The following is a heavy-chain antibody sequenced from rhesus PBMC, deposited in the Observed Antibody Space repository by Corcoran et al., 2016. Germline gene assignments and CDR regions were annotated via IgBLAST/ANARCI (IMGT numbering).Heavy chain of an antibody. CDR2: ISGSGGST. D-gene: IGHD3-16*01. Sequence: QLQLQESGPGLVKPSETLSLTCAVSGGSISSNYWSWIRQPPGKGLEWIGRISGSGGSTDYNPSLKSRVTISTATSKNRFSLKLSSVTAADTAVYYCARVAWYYSGSYYYCAFDFWGQGLRVTVSS. J-gene: IGHJ3*01. CDR3: ARVAWYYSGSYYYCAFDF. V-gene: IGHV4-173*01. CDR1: GGSISSNY.